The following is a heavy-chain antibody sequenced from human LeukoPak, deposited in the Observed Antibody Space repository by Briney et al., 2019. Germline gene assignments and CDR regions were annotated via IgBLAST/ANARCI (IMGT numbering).Heavy chain of an antibody. CDR3: ARDSYYYDSSGYYYGGYFDY. Sequence: PGRSLRLSCAGSGFSFDDYAMHWVRQVPGKGLEWVSGINWNSGSIGYADSVKGRFTISRDNAKNSLYLQMNSLRAEDTAVYYCARDSYYYDSSGYYYGGYFDYWGQGTLVTVSS. J-gene: IGHJ4*02. CDR2: INWNSGSI. CDR1: GFSFDDYA. D-gene: IGHD3-22*01. V-gene: IGHV3-9*01.